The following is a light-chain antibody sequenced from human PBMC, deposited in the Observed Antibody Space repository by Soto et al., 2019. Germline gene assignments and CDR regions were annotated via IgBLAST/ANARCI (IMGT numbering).Light chain of an antibody. CDR2: VGTGGIVG. J-gene: IGLJ1*01. V-gene: IGLV9-49*01. Sequence: QPVLTQPPSASASLGASVTLTCTLSSGYSNYKVDWYQQRPGKGPRFVMRVGTGGIVGSKGDGIPDRFSVLGSGLNRYLTINNIQEEDESDYYCGADHGGGSNFVYVFGTGTKDTVL. CDR1: SGYSNYK. CDR3: GADHGGGSNFVYV.